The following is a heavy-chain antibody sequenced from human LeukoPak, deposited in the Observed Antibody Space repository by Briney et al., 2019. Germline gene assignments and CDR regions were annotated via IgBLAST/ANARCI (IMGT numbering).Heavy chain of an antibody. D-gene: IGHD1-1*01. J-gene: IGHJ4*02. CDR2: IYHSGST. V-gene: IGHV4-39*07. Sequence: SETLSLTCTVSGGSISSSSYYWGWIRQPPGKGLEWIGSIYHSGSTYYNPSLKSRVTISVDTSKNQFSLKLSSVTAADTAVYYCARWDNWNAFDYWGQGTLVTVSS. CDR3: ARWDNWNAFDY. CDR1: GGSISSSSYY.